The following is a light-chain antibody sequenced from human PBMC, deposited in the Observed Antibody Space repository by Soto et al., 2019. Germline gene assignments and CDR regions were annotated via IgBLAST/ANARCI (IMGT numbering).Light chain of an antibody. Sequence: QSVLTQPASVSGSPGQSITISCTGTNSDVGGYNYVSWYQQHPGKAPKLMIYDVSNRPSGVSNRFSGSKSDNTASLTISGLQAEDEADYYCSSYTSSSSYVFGTGTKVTV. CDR1: NSDVGGYNY. V-gene: IGLV2-14*01. J-gene: IGLJ1*01. CDR2: DVS. CDR3: SSYTSSSSYV.